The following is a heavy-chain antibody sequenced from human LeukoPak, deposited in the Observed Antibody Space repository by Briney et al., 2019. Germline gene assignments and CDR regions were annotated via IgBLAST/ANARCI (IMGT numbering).Heavy chain of an antibody. V-gene: IGHV3-23*01. CDR1: GFTFSSYA. CDR2: ISGSGGST. D-gene: IGHD3-22*01. CDR3: AKQMAMIVRYGIDV. Sequence: GGSLRLSCAASGFTFSSYAMSWVRQAPGKGLEWVSAISGSGGSTYYADSVKGRFTISRDNSKNTLYLQMNSLRAEDTAVYYCAKQMAMIVRYGIDVWGQGTTVTVSS. J-gene: IGHJ6*02.